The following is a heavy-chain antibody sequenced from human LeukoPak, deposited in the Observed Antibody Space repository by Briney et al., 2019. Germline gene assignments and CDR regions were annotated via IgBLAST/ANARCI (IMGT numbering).Heavy chain of an antibody. CDR1: GFTFDDYG. J-gene: IGHJ5*02. V-gene: IGHV3-20*04. Sequence: GGSLRLSCAASGFTFDDYGMSWVRQAPGKGLEWVTGINWNGGSTGYADSVKGRFTISRDNAKNSLYLQMNSLRAEDTALYYCARGLDYSKANWFDPWGQGTLVTVSS. CDR2: INWNGGST. D-gene: IGHD4-11*01. CDR3: ARGLDYSKANWFDP.